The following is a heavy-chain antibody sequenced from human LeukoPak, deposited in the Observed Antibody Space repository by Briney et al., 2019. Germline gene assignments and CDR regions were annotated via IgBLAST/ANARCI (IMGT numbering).Heavy chain of an antibody. CDR2: IYYSGST. J-gene: IGHJ4*02. CDR3: ASLYCSGGSCYSPGDY. CDR1: GGSISSSSYY. V-gene: IGHV4-39*01. Sequence: PSETLSLTCTVSGGSISSSSYYWGWIRQPPGKGLEWIGSIYYSGSTYYNPSLKSRVTISVDTSKNQFSLKLSSVTAADTAVYYCASLYCSGGSCYSPGDYWGQGTLVTVSS. D-gene: IGHD2-15*01.